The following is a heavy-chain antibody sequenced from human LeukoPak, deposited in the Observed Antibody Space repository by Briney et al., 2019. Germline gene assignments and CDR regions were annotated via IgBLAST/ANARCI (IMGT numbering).Heavy chain of an antibody. Sequence: GGSLTLSCAASRFTFSSYGMHWVRQAPGKGLEGVAYIQYDGSNEQYADSVKGRFSISRDSSKNILYLQMNSLRAEDTAVYYCANPGYYEIIGSHAVDYWGQGTLVTVSS. CDR1: RFTFSSYG. J-gene: IGHJ4*02. D-gene: IGHD3-22*01. CDR2: IQYDGSNE. CDR3: ANPGYYEIIGSHAVDY. V-gene: IGHV3-30*02.